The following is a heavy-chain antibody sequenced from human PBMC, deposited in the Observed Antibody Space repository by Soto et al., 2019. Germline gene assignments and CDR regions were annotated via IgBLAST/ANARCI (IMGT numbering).Heavy chain of an antibody. V-gene: IGHV4-31*03. CDR2: IYYSGST. CDR1: GGSISSGGYY. CDR3: ATGYSYGYDYFDY. J-gene: IGHJ4*02. Sequence: PSETLSLTCTVSGGSISSGGYYWSWIRQHPGKGLEWIGYIYYSGSTYYNPSLKSRVTISVDTSKNQFSLKLSSVTAADTAVYYCATGYSYGYDYFDYWGQGTLVTVSS. D-gene: IGHD5-18*01.